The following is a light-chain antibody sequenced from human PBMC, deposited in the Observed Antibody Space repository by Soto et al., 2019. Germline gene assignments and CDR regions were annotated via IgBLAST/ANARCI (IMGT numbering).Light chain of an antibody. Sequence: EIVMTQSPATLSGSPGERVTLSCRASQSVSGHLAWYQQKPGQAPRLLIYDASTRATGIPARFSGSGSGTEFTLTISSLQSEDFAVYYCHQYNNWPPWTFGQGTKVDIK. CDR3: HQYNNWPPWT. CDR1: QSVSGH. V-gene: IGKV3-15*01. CDR2: DAS. J-gene: IGKJ1*01.